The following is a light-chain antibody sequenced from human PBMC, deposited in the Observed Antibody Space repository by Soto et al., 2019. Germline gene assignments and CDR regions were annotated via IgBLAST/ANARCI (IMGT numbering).Light chain of an antibody. J-gene: IGLJ2*01. CDR2: ANT. CDR3: QSYDSSLNSVV. Sequence: QSVLTQPPSVSGAPGQRVTMSCTGSSSNIGAGYDVHWYQQLPGTAPKPLIYANTNRPSGVTDRFSGSKSGTSASLAITGLQAEDEADYYCQSYDSSLNSVVFGGGTKVTVL. V-gene: IGLV1-40*01. CDR1: SSNIGAGYD.